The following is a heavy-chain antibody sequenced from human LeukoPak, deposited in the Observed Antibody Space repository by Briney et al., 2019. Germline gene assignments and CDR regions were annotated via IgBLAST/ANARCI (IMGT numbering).Heavy chain of an antibody. D-gene: IGHD5-12*01. CDR2: INHSGST. CDR3: ACNAVRYSACDREEDPSDI. V-gene: IGHV4-34*01. Sequence: PSETLSLTCAVYGGSFTGNYWRWIRQPPGKGLEWIGEINHSGSTKYNPSLKSRVTMSVDASTNQFFLRLTSVTAADTAVYYCACNAVRYSACDREEDPSDIWGQGTMVTVSS. J-gene: IGHJ3*02. CDR1: GGSFTGNY.